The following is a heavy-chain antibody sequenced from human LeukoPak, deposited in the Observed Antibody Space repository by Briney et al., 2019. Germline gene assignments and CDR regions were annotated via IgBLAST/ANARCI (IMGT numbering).Heavy chain of an antibody. CDR1: GFTVSSNY. J-gene: IGHJ3*02. V-gene: IGHV3-53*01. CDR2: IYSGGST. Sequence: GGSLRLSCAASGFTVSSNYMSWVRQAPGKGLEWVSVIYSGGSTYYADSVKGRFTNSRDNSKNTLYLQMNSLRAEDTAVYYCALDYGDYPGAFDIWGQGTMVTVSS. CDR3: ALDYGDYPGAFDI. D-gene: IGHD4-17*01.